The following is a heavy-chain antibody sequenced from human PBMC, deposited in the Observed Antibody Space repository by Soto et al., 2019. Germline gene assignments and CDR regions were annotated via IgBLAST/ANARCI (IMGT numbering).Heavy chain of an antibody. CDR1: GGSFSAYY. J-gene: IGHJ3*02. V-gene: IGHV4-34*01. CDR3: AIGLYCSGGSCYAFDI. CDR2: INHSGST. D-gene: IGHD2-15*01. Sequence: PSETLSLTCAVYGGSFSAYYWSWIRQPPGKGLEWIGEINHSGSTNYNPSLKSRVTISVDTSKNQFSLKLSSVTAADTAVYYCAIGLYCSGGSCYAFDIWGQGTMVTVSS.